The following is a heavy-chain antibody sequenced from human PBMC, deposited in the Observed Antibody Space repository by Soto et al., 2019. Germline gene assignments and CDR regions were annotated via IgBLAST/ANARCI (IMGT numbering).Heavy chain of an antibody. D-gene: IGHD3-9*01. V-gene: IGHV1-69*04. J-gene: IGHJ5*02. CDR2: IIPILGIA. CDR3: ARDGGEYYDILTGPNWFDP. Sequence: SVKVSCKASGYTFTSYDIGWVRQAPGQGLEWMGRIIPILGIANYAQKFQGRVTITADKSTSTAYMELSSLRSEDTAVYYCARDGGEYYDILTGPNWFDPWGQGTLVTVSS. CDR1: GYTFTSYD.